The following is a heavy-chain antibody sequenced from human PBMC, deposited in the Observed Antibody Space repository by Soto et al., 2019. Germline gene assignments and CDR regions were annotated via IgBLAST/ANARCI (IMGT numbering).Heavy chain of an antibody. Sequence: GGSLRFSCTASGFTFSNYAINWVRLAPGKRLEWVSSVIGSGVNVFYADSVKGRFTISRDNSKNTVYLEMNSLRADDTAEYFCAKGSAFECKGAICYPFDHWGRGTLVTVSS. V-gene: IGHV3-23*01. J-gene: IGHJ4*02. CDR2: VIGSGVNV. CDR3: AKGSAFECKGAICYPFDH. D-gene: IGHD3-10*01. CDR1: GFTFSNYA.